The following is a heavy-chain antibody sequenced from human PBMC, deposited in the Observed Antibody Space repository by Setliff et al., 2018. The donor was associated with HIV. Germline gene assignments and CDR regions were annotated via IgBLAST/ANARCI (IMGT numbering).Heavy chain of an antibody. J-gene: IGHJ5*02. CDR2: IYYSGNP. Sequence: KPSETLSLTCTVSGGSISSGYYYWSWIRQHPGKGLEWIGYIYYSGNPFYNPSLRSRVTISLDTSKNQFSLNLSSVTAADTAVYYCARDRGSSWTRVGWFDPWGQGTLVTVSS. CDR3: ARDRGSSWTRVGWFDP. V-gene: IGHV4-31*03. CDR1: GGSISSGYYY. D-gene: IGHD6-13*01.